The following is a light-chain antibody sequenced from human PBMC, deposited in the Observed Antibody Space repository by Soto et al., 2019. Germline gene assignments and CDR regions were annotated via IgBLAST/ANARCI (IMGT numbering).Light chain of an antibody. V-gene: IGKV3-20*01. CDR2: GAD. Sequence: EIVLTQFPDTLSLSPGERATLSCRASQSVRNSYLAWYQQRPGQAPRLLIYGADRRDTGIPDMFSGSGSDTDFPLTISRLEPEEFTGYYCQQYGSSPQYTFGQGTKLQ. CDR3: QQYGSSPQYT. CDR1: QSVRNSY. J-gene: IGKJ2*01.